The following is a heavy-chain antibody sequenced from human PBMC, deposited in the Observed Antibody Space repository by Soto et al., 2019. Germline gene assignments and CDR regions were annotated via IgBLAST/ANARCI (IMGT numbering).Heavy chain of an antibody. J-gene: IGHJ5*02. CDR2: ISYDGSNK. Sequence: LRLSCAAAGCTFSSYAMHWVRQAPGKGLEWVAVISYDGSNKYYADSVKGRFTISRDNSKNTLYLQMNSLRAEDTAVYYCARDVTGFDPWGQGTLVTVSS. V-gene: IGHV3-30-3*01. D-gene: IGHD1-20*01. CDR1: GCTFSSYA. CDR3: ARDVTGFDP.